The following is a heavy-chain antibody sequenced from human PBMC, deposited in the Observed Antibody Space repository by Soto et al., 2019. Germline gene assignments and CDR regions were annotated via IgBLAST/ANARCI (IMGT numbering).Heavy chain of an antibody. CDR1: GYSFTNYW. CDR3: ARSIASGWRDAFDI. V-gene: IGHV5-51*01. Sequence: GESLKISCKGSGYSFTNYWIGWVRQMPGKGLKWMGIIYPGDSDTRYSPSFQGQVSISADRSINTAYLQWSSLEASDTAMYYCARSIASGWRDAFDIWGQGTMVTVSS. J-gene: IGHJ3*02. D-gene: IGHD6-19*01. CDR2: IYPGDSDT.